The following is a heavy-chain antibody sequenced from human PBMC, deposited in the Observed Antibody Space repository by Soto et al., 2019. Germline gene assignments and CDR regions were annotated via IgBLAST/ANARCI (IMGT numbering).Heavy chain of an antibody. CDR2: IYYSGST. Sequence: SETLSLTCTVSGGSISSYYWSWIRQPPGKGLEWIGYIYYSGSTNYNPSLKSRVTISVDTSKNQFSLKLSSVTAADTAVYYCARGVNSGGSCLDYWGQGTLVTVSS. CDR3: ARGVNSGGSCLDY. CDR1: GGSISSYY. D-gene: IGHD2-15*01. J-gene: IGHJ4*02. V-gene: IGHV4-59*01.